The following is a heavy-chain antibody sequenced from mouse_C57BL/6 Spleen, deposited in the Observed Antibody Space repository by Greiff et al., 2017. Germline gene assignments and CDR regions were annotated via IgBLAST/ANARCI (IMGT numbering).Heavy chain of an antibody. Sequence: QVQLQQSGPGLVQPSQSLSITCTVSGFSLTSYGVHWVRQSPGKGLAWLGVIWSGGSTDYNAAFISRLSISKNNSKSQVFFKMNSLQADDTAIYYCARKRDYDLEDAMDYWGQGTSVTVSS. CDR2: IWSGGST. CDR3: ARKRDYDLEDAMDY. CDR1: GFSLTSYG. D-gene: IGHD2-4*01. V-gene: IGHV2-2*01. J-gene: IGHJ4*01.